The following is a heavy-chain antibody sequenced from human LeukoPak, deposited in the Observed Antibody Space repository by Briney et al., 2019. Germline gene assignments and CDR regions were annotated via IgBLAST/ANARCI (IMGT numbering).Heavy chain of an antibody. CDR3: ARDGGGSGWPYYYYYYMDV. CDR1: GYTFTSYG. D-gene: IGHD6-19*01. V-gene: IGHV1-18*01. CDR2: ISAYNGNT. J-gene: IGHJ6*03. Sequence: GASVKVSCKASGYTFTSYGISWVRQAPGQGLEWTGWISAYNGNTNYAQKLQGRVTMTTDTSTSTAYMELRSLRSDDTAVYYCARDGGGSGWPYYYYYYMDVWGKGTTVTVSS.